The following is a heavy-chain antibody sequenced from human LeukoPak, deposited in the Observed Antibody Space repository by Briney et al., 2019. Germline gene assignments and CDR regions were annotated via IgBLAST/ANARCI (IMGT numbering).Heavy chain of an antibody. CDR1: GYTFTGYY. V-gene: IGHV1-2*02. CDR3: ARGAVAGTPGDY. Sequence: APVKVSCKASGYTFTGYYMHWVRQAPGQGLEWMGWINPNSGGTNYAQKFQGRVTMTRDTSISTAYMELSRLRSDDTAVYYCARGAVAGTPGDYWGQGTLVTVSS. D-gene: IGHD6-19*01. J-gene: IGHJ4*02. CDR2: INPNSGGT.